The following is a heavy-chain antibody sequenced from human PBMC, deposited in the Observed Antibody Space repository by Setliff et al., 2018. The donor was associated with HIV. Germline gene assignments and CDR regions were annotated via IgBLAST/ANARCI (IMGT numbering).Heavy chain of an antibody. J-gene: IGHJ6*03. D-gene: IGHD2-21*01. CDR3: ARLSIPAYYYMDV. Sequence: SVKVSCKASGGTFSSYAISWVRQAPGQGLEWMGGIIPILGNTNYAQKFQGRVTMTTVTSTSTAYMELRSLRSDDTAVYYCARLSIPAYYYMDVWGKGTTVTVSS. CDR2: IIPILGNT. CDR1: GGTFSSYA. V-gene: IGHV1-69*10.